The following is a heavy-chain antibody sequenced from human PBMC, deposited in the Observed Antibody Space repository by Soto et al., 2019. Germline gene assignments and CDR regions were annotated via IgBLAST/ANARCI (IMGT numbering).Heavy chain of an antibody. D-gene: IGHD5-18*01. V-gene: IGHV4-59*01. CDR1: GGSISSYY. J-gene: IGHJ6*03. CDR2: IYYSGST. CDR3: ARVTFTAMAYYYMDV. Sequence: PSETLSLTCTVSGGSISSYYWSWIRQPPGKGLEWIGYIYYSGSTNYNPSLKSRVTISVDTSKNQFSLKLSSVTAADTAVYYCARVTFTAMAYYYMDVWGKGTTVTVSS.